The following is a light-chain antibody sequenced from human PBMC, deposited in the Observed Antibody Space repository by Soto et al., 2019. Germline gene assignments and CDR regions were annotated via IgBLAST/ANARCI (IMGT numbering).Light chain of an antibody. J-gene: IGKJ2*01. CDR2: KAT. V-gene: IGKV1-5*03. CDR3: QQYNEFQYI. CDR1: QTISSR. Sequence: DIQMTQSPSSLSASVGDRVTITCRASQTISSRLAWYQQKPGQAPKLLIYKATYLQTGVASRFSGSGSGTEFSHTISSLQPDDFAVYYCQQYNEFQYIFGQGTRLDI.